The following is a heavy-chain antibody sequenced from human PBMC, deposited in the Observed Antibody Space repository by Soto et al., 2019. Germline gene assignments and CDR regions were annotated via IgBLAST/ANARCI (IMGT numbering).Heavy chain of an antibody. CDR2: ISPNSGGT. CDR1: GYTFTGYY. CDR3: ARDQTGYSSGWSSVAMDV. D-gene: IGHD6-19*01. Sequence: QVQLVQSGAEMKKPGASVEVSCTASGYTFTGYYIHWVRPAPGQGLDGMGWISPNSGGTKFAQKLPGRVTMTRDTSISTVYMESSRLSYDDTAIYYCARDQTGYSSGWSSVAMDVLCQGTTVTVS. J-gene: IGHJ6*02. V-gene: IGHV1-2*02.